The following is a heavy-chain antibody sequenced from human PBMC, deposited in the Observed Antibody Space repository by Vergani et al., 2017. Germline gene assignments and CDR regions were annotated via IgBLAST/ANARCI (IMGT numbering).Heavy chain of an antibody. CDR2: ISWNSGSI. D-gene: IGHD3-16*01. J-gene: IGHJ4*02. CDR3: AKGGGMGGMGYFDY. V-gene: IGHV3-9*01. Sequence: EVQLVESGEGLVQPGRSLRLSCAASGFTFDDYAMHWVRQAPGKGLEWVSGISWNSGSIGYADSVKGRFTISRDNAKNSLYLQMNSLRAEDTALYYCAKGGGMGGMGYFDYWGQGTLVTVSS. CDR1: GFTFDDYA.